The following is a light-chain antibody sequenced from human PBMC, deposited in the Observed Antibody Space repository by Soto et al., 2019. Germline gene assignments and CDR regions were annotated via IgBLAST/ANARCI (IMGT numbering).Light chain of an antibody. Sequence: QSALTQPASVSGSPGQSITISCAGTRDDIGAYDYVSWYQQHPGNALKLLVYEVTNRPSGVSDRFSGSKSGNTASLTISGLQAEDEADYYCNSYTNSSAVVFGGGTKVTVL. CDR1: RDDIGAYDY. CDR2: EVT. J-gene: IGLJ2*01. CDR3: NSYTNSSAVV. V-gene: IGLV2-14*01.